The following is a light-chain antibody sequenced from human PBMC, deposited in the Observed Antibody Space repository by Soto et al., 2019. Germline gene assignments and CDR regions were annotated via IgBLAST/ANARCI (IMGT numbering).Light chain of an antibody. J-gene: IGKJ5*01. V-gene: IGKV1-33*01. Sequence: DIQMTQSPSSLSASVGDSVTITCQASQNINNYLNWYQQKPGRAPKLLIYDASNLEAGVPSRFRGSGSGTDFTFTISRLQPEDIATDYCQQYENLPTFGQWTRLEIK. CDR3: QQYENLPT. CDR2: DAS. CDR1: QNINNY.